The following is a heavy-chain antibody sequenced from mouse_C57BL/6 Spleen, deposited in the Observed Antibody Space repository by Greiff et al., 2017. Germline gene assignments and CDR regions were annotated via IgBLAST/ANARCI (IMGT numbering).Heavy chain of an antibody. CDR2: INYDGSST. V-gene: IGHV5-16*01. D-gene: IGHD2-13*01. J-gene: IGHJ4*01. Sequence: DVKLVESEGGLVQPGSSMKLSCTASGFTFSDYYMAWVRQVPEKGLEWVANINYDGSSTYYLDSLKSRFIISRDNAKNILYLQMSSLKSEDTATYYCARYYSDYYAMDYWGQGTSVTVSS. CDR1: GFTFSDYY. CDR3: ARYYSDYYAMDY.